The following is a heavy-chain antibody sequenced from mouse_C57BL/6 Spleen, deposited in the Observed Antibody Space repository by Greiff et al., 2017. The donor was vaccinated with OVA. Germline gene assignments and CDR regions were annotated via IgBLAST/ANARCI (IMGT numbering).Heavy chain of an antibody. D-gene: IGHD4-1*02. CDR1: GYTFTSYW. Sequence: QVHVKQPGAELVKPGASVKLSCKASGYTFTSYWMHWVKQRPGQGLEWIGMIHPNSGSTNYNEKFKSKATLTVDKSSSTAYMQLSSLTSEDSAVYYCAPTGTAGAMDYWGQGTSVTVSS. CDR2: IHPNSGST. CDR3: APTGTAGAMDY. V-gene: IGHV1-64*01. J-gene: IGHJ4*01.